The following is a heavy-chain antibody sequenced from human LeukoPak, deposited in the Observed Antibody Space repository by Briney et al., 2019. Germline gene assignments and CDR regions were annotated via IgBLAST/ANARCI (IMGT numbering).Heavy chain of an antibody. CDR1: GFTFSSYS. Sequence: GGSLRLSCAASGFTFSSYSMNWVRQAPGKGLEWVSSISSSSSYIYYADSVKGRFTISRDNAKNTLYLQMNSLRAEDTAVYYCLYSSGWNDAFDIWGQGTMVTVSS. V-gene: IGHV3-21*04. D-gene: IGHD6-19*01. CDR3: LYSSGWNDAFDI. J-gene: IGHJ3*02. CDR2: ISSSSSYI.